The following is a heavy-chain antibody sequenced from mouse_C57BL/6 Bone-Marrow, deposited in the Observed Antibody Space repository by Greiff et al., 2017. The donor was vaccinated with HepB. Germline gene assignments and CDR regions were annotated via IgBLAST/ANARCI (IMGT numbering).Heavy chain of an antibody. CDR2: IWSDGST. CDR1: GFSLTSYG. Sequence: QVQLKESGPGLVAPSQSLSITCTVSGFSLTSYGVHWVRQPPGKGLEWLVVIWSDGSTTYNSALKSRLSISKDNSKSQVFLKMTSLQTDDTAMYYCAREFSGNYVEYAMDYWGQGTSVTVSS. V-gene: IGHV2-6*03. J-gene: IGHJ4*01. D-gene: IGHD2-1*01. CDR3: AREFSGNYVEYAMDY.